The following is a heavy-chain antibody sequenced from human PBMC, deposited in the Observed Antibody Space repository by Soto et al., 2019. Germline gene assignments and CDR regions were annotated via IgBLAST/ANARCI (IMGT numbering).Heavy chain of an antibody. D-gene: IGHD5-12*01. CDR2: IYYSGST. Sequence: KTSETVSLTCTVSGGSISSSSYYWCWIRQPPGKGLEWIGSIYYSGSTYYNPSLKSRVTISVDTSKNQFSLKLSSVTAADTAVYYCASLDSGYDSGYFDYWGQGTLVTVSS. J-gene: IGHJ4*02. CDR1: GGSISSSSYY. CDR3: ASLDSGYDSGYFDY. V-gene: IGHV4-39*01.